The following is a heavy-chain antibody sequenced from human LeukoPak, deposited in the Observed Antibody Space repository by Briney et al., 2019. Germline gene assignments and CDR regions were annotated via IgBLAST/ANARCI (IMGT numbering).Heavy chain of an antibody. CDR3: ARAILATPEGIDN. CDR1: GFTFSSYS. D-gene: IGHD5-12*01. J-gene: IGHJ4*02. CDR2: ISSSSSYI. Sequence: AGGSLRLSCAASGFTFSSYSMNWVRQAPGKGLEWVSSISSSSSYIYYADSVKGRFTISRDNAKNSLYLQMNSLRAEDTAVYYCARAILATPEGIDNWGQGTLVTISS. V-gene: IGHV3-21*01.